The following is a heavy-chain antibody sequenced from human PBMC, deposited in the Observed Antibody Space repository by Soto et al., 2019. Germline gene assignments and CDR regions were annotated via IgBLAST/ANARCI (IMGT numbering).Heavy chain of an antibody. CDR3: ARRALPHAFVDY. D-gene: IGHD2-15*01. V-gene: IGHV3-66*01. CDR1: GFTVSSNY. CDR2: IFPDGST. J-gene: IGHJ4*02. Sequence: GGSLRLSCTVSGFTVSSNYMNWVRQAPGKGLEWVSVIFPDGSTYYTDSVRDRFTISRDNSKNTVYLQMNSLRAEDTAVYFCARRALPHAFVDYWGQGTLVTVSS.